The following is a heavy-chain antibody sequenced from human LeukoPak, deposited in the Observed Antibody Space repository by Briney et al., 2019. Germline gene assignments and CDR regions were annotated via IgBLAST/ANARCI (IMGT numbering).Heavy chain of an antibody. CDR1: GGNFISYA. V-gene: IGHV1-69*05. CDR2: IIPMFGTS. CDR3: ATYTLSQFWSGYYHFDY. J-gene: IGHJ4*02. D-gene: IGHD3-3*01. Sequence: ASVKVSCKASGGNFISYAVSWVRQAPGQGLEWMGGIIPMFGTSNYAQKFQGRVTVTTDESTTTAYMELSSLSSEDTAVYYCATYTLSQFWSGYYHFDYWGQGTLVSVSS.